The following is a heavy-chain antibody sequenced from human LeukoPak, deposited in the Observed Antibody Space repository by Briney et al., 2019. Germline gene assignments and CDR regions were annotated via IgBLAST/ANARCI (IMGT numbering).Heavy chain of an antibody. CDR1: GFSFSSYW. J-gene: IGHJ5*02. D-gene: IGHD6-19*01. CDR3: ATPARGGSALP. V-gene: IGHV3-7*01. CDR2: IQHDGSEQ. Sequence: GESLRLSCAASGFSFSSYWMSWVRQAPGKGLEWVANIQHDGSEQYYVDSVKGRFTISRDNTKKSLFLQINSLGAEDTAVYYCATPARGGSALPWGQGTLVTVSS.